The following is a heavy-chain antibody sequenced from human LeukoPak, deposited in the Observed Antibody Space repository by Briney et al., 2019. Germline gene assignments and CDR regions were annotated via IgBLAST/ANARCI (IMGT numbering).Heavy chain of an antibody. CDR1: GFTFSSYA. CDR2: ISGSGGST. Sequence: PGGSLRLSCAASGFTFSSYAMSWVRQAPGKGLEWVSAISGSGGSTYYADSVKGRFTISRDNSKNTLYLQMNNLRAEDTAGYYCAKDRACCQWTCQGSDYWGQGTLVTVSS. V-gene: IGHV3-23*01. CDR3: AKDRACCQWTCQGSDY. J-gene: IGHJ4*02. D-gene: IGHD6-19*01.